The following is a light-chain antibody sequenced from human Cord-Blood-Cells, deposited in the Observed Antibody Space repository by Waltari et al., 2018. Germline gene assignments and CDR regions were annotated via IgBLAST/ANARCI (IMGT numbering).Light chain of an antibody. CDR1: QSVLYSSNNKNY. CDR3: QKYYSTPYT. V-gene: IGKV4-1*01. Sequence: DILMTQSPDSLAVSLGERATINCKSSQSVLYSSNNKNYLAWYQHNPGQPPKLPIYWASTRESGVPDRCSGSGSGTDFTLTISSLHAEDVAVYYCQKYYSTPYTFGQGTKLEIK. J-gene: IGKJ2*01. CDR2: WAS.